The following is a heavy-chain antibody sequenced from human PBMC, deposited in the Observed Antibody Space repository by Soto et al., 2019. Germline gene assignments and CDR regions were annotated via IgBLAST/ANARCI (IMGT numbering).Heavy chain of an antibody. D-gene: IGHD3-9*01. V-gene: IGHV3-74*01. CDR2: ISSDGSST. CDR3: AREYYGVLTGYYTDY. Sequence: EVQLVESGGGLVQSGGSLGLSCAASGFSFRSYWMHWVRQAPGKGLVWVARISSDGSSTTYADSANGRCTISRDNAANTLYLQMSSLRAEDTAVYYCAREYYGVLTGYYTDYWGQGTLVTVSS. CDR1: GFSFRSYW. J-gene: IGHJ4*02.